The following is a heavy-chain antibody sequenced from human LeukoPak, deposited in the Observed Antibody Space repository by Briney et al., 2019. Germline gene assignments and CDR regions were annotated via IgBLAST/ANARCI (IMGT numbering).Heavy chain of an antibody. CDR3: ARDGVVVVASYYFDY. Sequence: GGSLRLSCAASGFTFSSYSMNWVRQAPGKGLEWVSSISSSSSYIYYADSVKGRFTISRDNAKNSLYLQMNSLRAEDTAVYYCARDGVVVVASYYFDYWGQGTLVTVSS. CDR2: ISSSSSYI. J-gene: IGHJ4*02. CDR1: GFTFSSYS. D-gene: IGHD2-15*01. V-gene: IGHV3-21*01.